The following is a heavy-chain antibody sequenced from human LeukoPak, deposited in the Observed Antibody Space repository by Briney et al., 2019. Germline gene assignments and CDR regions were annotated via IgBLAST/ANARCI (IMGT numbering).Heavy chain of an antibody. CDR3: ASGDSSSWYSWFDP. CDR2: IYYSGST. D-gene: IGHD6-13*01. J-gene: IGHJ5*02. V-gene: IGHV4-31*03. CDR1: GGSISSGGYY. Sequence: SETLSLTCTVSGGSISSGGYYWSWIRQHPGKGLEWIGYIYYSGSTYYNPSLKSRVTISVDTSKNQFSLKLSSVTAADTAVYYCASGDSSSWYSWFDPWGQGTLVTVSS.